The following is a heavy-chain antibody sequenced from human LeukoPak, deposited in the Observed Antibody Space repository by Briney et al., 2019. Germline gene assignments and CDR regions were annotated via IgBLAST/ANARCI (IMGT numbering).Heavy chain of an antibody. Sequence: GGSLRLSCAASGFTFSSYGMNWVRQAPGKGLEWVSYIDGSSRAIYYADSVKGRFTVSRDNAKNTLYLQMNSLRAEDTAVYYCASSWAYFDSWGQGTLVTVSS. D-gene: IGHD6-13*01. CDR2: IDGSSRAI. V-gene: IGHV3-48*01. CDR3: ASSWAYFDS. CDR1: GFTFSSYG. J-gene: IGHJ4*02.